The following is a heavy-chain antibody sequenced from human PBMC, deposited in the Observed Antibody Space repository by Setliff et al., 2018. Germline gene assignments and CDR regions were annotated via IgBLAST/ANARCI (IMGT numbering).Heavy chain of an antibody. Sequence: GASVKVSCKVSGHILSELSMYWVRQAPGKGLEWIGGFDHEYGKTFDAQKFQGRVTMTEDTSTDTAYMVLSTLRSEDTAVYYCVIVGSARGLSYYNMVVWGQGTTVTV. CDR1: GHILSELS. CDR3: VIVGSARGLSYYNMVV. D-gene: IGHD3-10*01. V-gene: IGHV1-24*01. J-gene: IGHJ6*02. CDR2: FDHEYGKT.